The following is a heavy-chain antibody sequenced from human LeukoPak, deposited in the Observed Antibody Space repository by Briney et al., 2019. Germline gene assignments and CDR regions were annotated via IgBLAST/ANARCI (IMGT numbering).Heavy chain of an antibody. J-gene: IGHJ5*02. CDR1: GFTFSSYG. D-gene: IGHD3-10*01. CDR3: ARDYLSYGSGSSNWFDP. Sequence: GGSLRLSCAASGFTFSSYGMHWVRQAPGKGLEWVAVIWYDGSNKYYADSVKGRFTISRDNSKNTLYLQMNSLRAEDTAVYYCARDYLSYGSGSSNWFDPWGRGTLVTVSS. CDR2: IWYDGSNK. V-gene: IGHV3-33*01.